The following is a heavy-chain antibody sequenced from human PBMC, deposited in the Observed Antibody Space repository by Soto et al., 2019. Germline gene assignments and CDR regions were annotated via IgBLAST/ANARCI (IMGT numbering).Heavy chain of an antibody. J-gene: IGHJ4*02. CDR1: GGSLTDYW. D-gene: IGHD3-10*01. Sequence: SETLSLTCAVYGGSLTDYWWTWIRQTPGKGLEWIGEINHIGESNHNPSLKSRVTISLDTSQNQFSLKLTSVTVADTAVYYCARDFGAGAHFEHWGQGSLVTVSS. V-gene: IGHV4-34*01. CDR3: ARDFGAGAHFEH. CDR2: INHIGES.